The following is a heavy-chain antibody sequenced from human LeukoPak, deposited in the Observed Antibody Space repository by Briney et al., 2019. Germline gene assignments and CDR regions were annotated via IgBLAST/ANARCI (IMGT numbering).Heavy chain of an antibody. J-gene: IGHJ4*02. CDR3: AKERGYGYNHIDY. D-gene: IGHD5-24*01. Sequence: GGSLRLSCEASGFPFSSYAMNWVRQAPGKGLEWVSTISGSGGSTYYADSVKGRFTISRDKSKNTVYLQMNSLRAEDTAAYYCAKERGYGYNHIDYWGQGTLVTVSS. CDR1: GFPFSSYA. CDR2: ISGSGGST. V-gene: IGHV3-23*01.